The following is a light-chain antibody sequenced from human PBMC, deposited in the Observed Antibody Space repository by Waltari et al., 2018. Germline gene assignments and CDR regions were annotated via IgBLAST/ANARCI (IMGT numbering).Light chain of an antibody. CDR2: DTF. CDR3: QQGRSWPPVT. CDR1: QSVGSS. J-gene: IGKJ5*01. Sequence: EIVLTPSPATLSLSPGERATLSCRASQSVGSSLAWSQQTPGLAPRLLIYDTFNRATGIPARFSGSGSGTDFTLTISSLEPEDFAVYFCQQGRSWPPVTFGQGTRLEIK. V-gene: IGKV3-11*01.